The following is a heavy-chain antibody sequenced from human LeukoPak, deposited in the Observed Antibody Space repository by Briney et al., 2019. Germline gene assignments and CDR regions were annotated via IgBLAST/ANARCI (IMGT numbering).Heavy chain of an antibody. Sequence: SETLSLACTISVGSISSYYWAWIRQPAGKELEWIGRIETSGNTNYKPSLKSRVTMSVDTSKNQFSLKLSSVTAADTAVYYCARVSSSWYQDWYFDLWGRGTLVTVSS. CDR3: ARVSSSWYQDWYFDL. J-gene: IGHJ2*01. CDR1: VGSISSYY. V-gene: IGHV4-4*07. D-gene: IGHD6-13*01. CDR2: IETSGNT.